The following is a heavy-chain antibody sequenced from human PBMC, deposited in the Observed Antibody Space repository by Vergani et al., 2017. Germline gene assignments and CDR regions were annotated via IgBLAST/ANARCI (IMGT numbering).Heavy chain of an antibody. CDR2: ISWDGGST. CDR1: GFTFDDYT. V-gene: IGHV3-43*01. Sequence: VQLVESGGGVVQPGRSLRLSCAASGFTFDDYTMHWVRQAPGKGLEWVSLISWDGGSTYYADSVKGRFTISRDNSKNSLYLQMNSLRTEDTALYYCAKDKGREGAYFDYWGQGTLVTVSS. J-gene: IGHJ4*02. CDR3: AKDKGREGAYFDY.